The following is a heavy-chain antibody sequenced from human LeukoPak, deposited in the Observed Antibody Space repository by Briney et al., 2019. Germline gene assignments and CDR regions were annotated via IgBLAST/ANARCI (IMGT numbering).Heavy chain of an antibody. CDR1: GFTFSGYA. V-gene: IGHV3-30-3*01. CDR2: ISYDESNK. D-gene: IGHD2-2*01. CDR3: AREPRVTMSTAAFDI. J-gene: IGHJ3*02. Sequence: GGSLRLSCVGSGFTFSGYAMHWVRQAPGKGLEWVAVISYDESNKYYADSVKGRFTISRDNSKNTLYLQMNSLRAEDTPVYHCAREPRVTMSTAAFDIWGQGTMVTVSS.